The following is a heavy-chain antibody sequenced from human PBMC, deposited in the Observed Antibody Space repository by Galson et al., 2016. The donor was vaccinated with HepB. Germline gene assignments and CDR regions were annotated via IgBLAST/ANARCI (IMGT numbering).Heavy chain of an antibody. D-gene: IGHD3-3*01. J-gene: IGHJ4*02. CDR2: ISDSGGST. CDR1: GFTFSSYA. V-gene: IGHV3-23*01. Sequence: SLRLSCAASGFTFSSYAMSWVRQAPGKGLEWVSAISDSGGSTYYADSVKGRFTISRDTSKNTLYVQMNSLRAEDTAVYYCAKSTRAPTRFLAAYYFDYWGQGTLVTVSS. CDR3: AKSTRAPTRFLAAYYFDY.